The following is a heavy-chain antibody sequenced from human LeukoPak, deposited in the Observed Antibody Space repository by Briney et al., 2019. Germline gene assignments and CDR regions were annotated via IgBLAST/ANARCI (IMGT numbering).Heavy chain of an antibody. V-gene: IGHV4-31*03. D-gene: IGHD3-10*01. CDR3: ARGYGSGSYPFDY. CDR2: IYYSGST. Sequence: SQSLSLTCTVSGGSISSGGYYWSWIRQHPGKGLEWIGYIYYSGSTYYNPSLKSRVTISVDTSKNQFSLKLSSVTAADTAVYYCARGYGSGSYPFDYWGQGILVTVSS. J-gene: IGHJ4*02. CDR1: GGSISSGGYY.